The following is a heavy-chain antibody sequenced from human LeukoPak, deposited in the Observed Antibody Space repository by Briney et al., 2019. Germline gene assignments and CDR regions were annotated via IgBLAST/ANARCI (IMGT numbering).Heavy chain of an antibody. Sequence: GGSLRLSCVASGFTVNSNHMWWVRQAPGKGLEWVSLIYVGGSTFYADSVKGRFTFSRDISKNTLYLQMNSLTVEDTALYYCVREMNAFGRTFSFDYWGQGALVTVSS. J-gene: IGHJ4*02. D-gene: IGHD3-16*01. V-gene: IGHV3-53*01. CDR2: IYVGGST. CDR3: VREMNAFGRTFSFDY. CDR1: GFTVNSNH.